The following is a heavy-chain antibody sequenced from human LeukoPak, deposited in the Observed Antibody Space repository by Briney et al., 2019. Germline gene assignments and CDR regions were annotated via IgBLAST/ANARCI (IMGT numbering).Heavy chain of an antibody. CDR1: GFTCRSYE. J-gene: IGHJ4*02. Sequence: GGSLRLSCAASGFTCRSYEMSWVRQAPGKGLEWVSYISSSGSTIYYADSVKGRFTISRDNAKNSLYLQMNSLRAEDTAVYYCARESTHYAATFDYWGQGTLVTVSS. CDR2: ISSSGSTI. D-gene: IGHD6-25*01. V-gene: IGHV3-48*03. CDR3: ARESTHYAATFDY.